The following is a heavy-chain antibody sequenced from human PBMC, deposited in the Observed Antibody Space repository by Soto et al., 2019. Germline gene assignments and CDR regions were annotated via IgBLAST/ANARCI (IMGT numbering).Heavy chain of an antibody. Sequence: SETLSVTCTVCVGSISSYYWSWIRQPPGKGLEWIGYIYYSGSTNYNPSLKSRVTISVDTSKNQFSLKLTSVTAADTAVYYCARVQGITIFGVIIGDAFDIWGQGTMVTV. D-gene: IGHD3-3*01. CDR3: ARVQGITIFGVIIGDAFDI. CDR2: IYYSGST. V-gene: IGHV4-59*01. J-gene: IGHJ3*02. CDR1: VGSISSYY.